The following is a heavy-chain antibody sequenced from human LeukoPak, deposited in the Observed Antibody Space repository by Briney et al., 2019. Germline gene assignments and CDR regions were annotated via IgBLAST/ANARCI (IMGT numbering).Heavy chain of an antibody. Sequence: SETLSLTCTVSGGSISSSSYYWGWIRQPPGKGLELIGSIYYSGSTYYNPSLKSRVTISVDTSKNQFSLKLTSVTAADTAVYYCARQKWEQQGRDYYFNGLDVWGPGTTVIVSS. CDR3: ARQKWEQQGRDYYFNGLDV. V-gene: IGHV4-39*01. CDR2: IYYSGST. D-gene: IGHD1/OR15-1a*01. J-gene: IGHJ6*02. CDR1: GGSISSSSYY.